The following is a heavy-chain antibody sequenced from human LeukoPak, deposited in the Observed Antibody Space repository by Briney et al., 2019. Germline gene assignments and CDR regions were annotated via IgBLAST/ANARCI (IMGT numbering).Heavy chain of an antibody. CDR2: INHSGST. J-gene: IGHJ6*02. CDR1: GGSFSGYY. CDR3: ASHPLNYRSGPYYYYYGMDV. Sequence: SETLSLTCAVYGGSFSGYYWSWIRQPPGKGLEWIVEINHSGSTNYNPSLKSRVTISVDTSKNQFSLKLSSVTAADTAVYYCASHPLNYRSGPYYYYYGMDVWGQGTTVTVS. D-gene: IGHD5-24*01. V-gene: IGHV4-34*01.